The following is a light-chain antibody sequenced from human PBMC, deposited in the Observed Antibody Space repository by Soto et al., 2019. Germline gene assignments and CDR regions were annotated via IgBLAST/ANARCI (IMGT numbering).Light chain of an antibody. CDR1: QTVSSSY. CDR2: GAS. V-gene: IGKV3-20*01. CDR3: QQYSSSLLYT. J-gene: IGKJ2*01. Sequence: ELVLTQSPGTLSLSPGERATLSCRASQTVSSSYLAWYQQKPGQAPRLLISGASSRASGIPDRFSGSGSGTGFTLTNSRLEPEDFAVYYCQQYSSSLLYTRGQGTKLEIK.